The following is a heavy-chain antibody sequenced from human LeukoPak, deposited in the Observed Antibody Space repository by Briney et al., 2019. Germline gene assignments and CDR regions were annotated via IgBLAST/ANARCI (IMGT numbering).Heavy chain of an antibody. CDR1: GFTVSSNS. CDR2: ISYDGSNK. Sequence: GGSLRLSCTVSGFTVSSNSMSWVRQAPGKGLEWVAIISYDGSNKYYGDSVKGRFTISRDNSNNTLFLQMNSLRLEDTAVYYCARHPGDFTGIVKYYYMDVWGKGTTVTVS. D-gene: IGHD1-26*01. J-gene: IGHJ6*03. V-gene: IGHV3-30*03. CDR3: ARHPGDFTGIVKYYYMDV.